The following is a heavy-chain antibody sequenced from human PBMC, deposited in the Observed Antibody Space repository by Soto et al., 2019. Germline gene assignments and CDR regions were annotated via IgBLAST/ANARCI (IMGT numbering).Heavy chain of an antibody. CDR2: ISYDGSNK. Sequence: QVQLVESGGGVVQPGRSLRLSCAASGFTFSSYGMHWVRQAPGKGLEWVAVISYDGSNKYYADSVEGRFTISRDNSKNTLYLQMNSLRAEDTAVYYCAKDRGVQRGWYFDLWGRGTLVTVSS. D-gene: IGHD3-10*01. J-gene: IGHJ2*01. CDR1: GFTFSSYG. CDR3: AKDRGVQRGWYFDL. V-gene: IGHV3-30*18.